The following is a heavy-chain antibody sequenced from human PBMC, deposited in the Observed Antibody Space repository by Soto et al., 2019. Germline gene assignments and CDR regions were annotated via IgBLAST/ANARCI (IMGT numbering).Heavy chain of an antibody. D-gene: IGHD3-22*01. CDR3: AIRDYYDSSGYNSSPYYYYYGMDV. J-gene: IGHJ6*02. Sequence: ASVKVSCKASGGTFSSYAISWVRQAPGQGLEWMGGIIPIFGTANYAQKFQGRVTITADESTSTAYMELSSLRSEDTAVYYCAIRDYYDSSGYNSSPYYYYYGMDVWGQGTTVTVSS. CDR1: GGTFSSYA. CDR2: IIPIFGTA. V-gene: IGHV1-69*13.